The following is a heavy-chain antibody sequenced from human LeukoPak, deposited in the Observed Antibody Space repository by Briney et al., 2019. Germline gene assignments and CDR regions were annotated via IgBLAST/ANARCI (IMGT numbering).Heavy chain of an antibody. CDR3: ARVPEPDYYYYYMDV. CDR1: GGSISSYY. Sequence: SETLSLTCTVSGGSISSYYWSWIRQPPGKGLEWIGYIYYSGSTNYNPSLKSRVTISVDTSKNQFSLKLSSVTAADTAVYYCARVPEPDYYYYYMDVWGKGTTVTVSS. CDR2: IYYSGST. J-gene: IGHJ6*03. V-gene: IGHV4-59*01.